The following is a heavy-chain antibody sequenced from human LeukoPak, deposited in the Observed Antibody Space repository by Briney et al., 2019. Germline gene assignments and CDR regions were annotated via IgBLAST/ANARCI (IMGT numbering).Heavy chain of an antibody. V-gene: IGHV4-59*01. CDR1: GGSISSYC. J-gene: IGHJ6*04. CDR3: ARGRARYGSGSMMDV. D-gene: IGHD3-10*01. CDR2: IYYSGST. Sequence: SETLSLTCTVSGGSISSYCWSWIRQPPGKGLEWIGYIYYSGSTNYNPSLKSRVTISVDTSKNQFSLKLSSVTAADTAVYYCARGRARYGSGSMMDVWGKGTTVTVSS.